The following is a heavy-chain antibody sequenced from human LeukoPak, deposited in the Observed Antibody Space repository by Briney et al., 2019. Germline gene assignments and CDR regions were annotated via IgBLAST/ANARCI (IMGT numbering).Heavy chain of an antibody. CDR2: ITRAGSP. CDR1: GFPFSETA. J-gene: IGHJ4*02. D-gene: IGHD3-22*01. CDR3: AKEHLKYANDNRGSFDY. V-gene: IGHV3-23*01. Sequence: GGSLRLSCVASGFPFSETAMTWVRQAPGKGLEWLSVITRAGSPYYADSVKGRFTISRDNARNTVYLQLYSLRNEDTALYYCAKEHLKYANDNRGSFDYWGQGTLVTVSS.